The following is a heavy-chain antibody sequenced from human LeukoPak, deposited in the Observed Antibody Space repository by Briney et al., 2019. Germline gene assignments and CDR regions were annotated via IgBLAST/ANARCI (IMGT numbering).Heavy chain of an antibody. CDR3: ARVFSGWYFYFDN. D-gene: IGHD6-19*01. CDR1: GFTFSSYA. V-gene: IGHV3-23*01. Sequence: PGGSLRLSCAASGFTFSSYAMSWVRQAPGKGLEWVSAISGSGGSTYYADSVKGRFTISRDNAKNTLYLQMNSLRAEDTGVYFCARVFSGWYFYFDNWGQGTLVTVSS. J-gene: IGHJ4*02. CDR2: ISGSGGST.